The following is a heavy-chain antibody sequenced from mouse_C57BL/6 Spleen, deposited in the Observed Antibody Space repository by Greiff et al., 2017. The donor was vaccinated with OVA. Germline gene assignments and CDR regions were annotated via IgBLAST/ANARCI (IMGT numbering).Heavy chain of an antibody. J-gene: IGHJ4*01. CDR1: GFTFSDFY. V-gene: IGHV7-1*01. Sequence: EVKLMESGGGLVQSGRSLRLSCATSGFTFSDFYMEWVRQAPGKGLEWIAASRNKANDYTTEYSASVKGRFIVSRDTSQSILYLQMNALRAEDTAIYYCARDVRGAMDDWGQGTSVTVSS. CDR3: ARDVRGAMDD. CDR2: SRNKANDYTT. D-gene: IGHD1-1*01.